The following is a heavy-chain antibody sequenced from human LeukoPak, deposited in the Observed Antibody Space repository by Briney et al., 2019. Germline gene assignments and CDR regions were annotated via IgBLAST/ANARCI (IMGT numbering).Heavy chain of an antibody. Sequence: GGSLRLSCAASGFTFSSYGMSWVRQAPGKGLEWVLAISGSGGSTYYADSVKGRFTISRDNSKNTLYLQMNSLRAEDTAVYYRAKGRTCSSGSGYSGDYWGQGTLVTVSS. CDR3: AKGRTCSSGSGYSGDY. CDR1: GFTFSSYG. CDR2: ISGSGGST. D-gene: IGHD2-15*01. V-gene: IGHV3-23*01. J-gene: IGHJ4*02.